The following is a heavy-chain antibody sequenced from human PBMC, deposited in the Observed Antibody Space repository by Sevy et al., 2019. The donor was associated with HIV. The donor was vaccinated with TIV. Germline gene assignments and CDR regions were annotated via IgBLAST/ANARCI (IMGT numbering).Heavy chain of an antibody. J-gene: IGHJ4*02. CDR3: ARERYDFWSGSKFDY. Sequence: GGSLRLSCAASGFTFSSYWMSWFRQAPGKGLEWVANIKQDGGEKYYVDSVKGRFTISRDNAKNSLYLQMNSLRAEDTAVYYCARERYDFWSGSKFDYWGQRTLVTVSS. CDR2: IKQDGGEK. V-gene: IGHV3-7*01. D-gene: IGHD3-3*01. CDR1: GFTFSSYW.